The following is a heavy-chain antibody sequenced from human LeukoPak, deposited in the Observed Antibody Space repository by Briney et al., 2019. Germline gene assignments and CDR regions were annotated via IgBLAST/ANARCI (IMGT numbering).Heavy chain of an antibody. D-gene: IGHD2-8*01. CDR2: IKQDGSEE. V-gene: IGHV3-7*01. CDR1: GLTFSSYW. CDR3: ARNKWLDY. Sequence: GGSLRLSCAASGLTFSSYWMSWVRQAPGKGLEWVAHIKQDGSEEYYVDSVKGRFTTSRDNAKNSLYLQMNSLRAEDTAVYYCARNKWLDYWGQGNLVTVSS. J-gene: IGHJ4*02.